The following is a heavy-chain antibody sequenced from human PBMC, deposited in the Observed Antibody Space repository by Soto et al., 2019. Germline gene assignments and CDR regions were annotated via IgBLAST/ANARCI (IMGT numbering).Heavy chain of an antibody. CDR2: FYTSGSANT. CDR1: GGSISSYH. V-gene: IGHV4-4*07. Sequence: ERLSRSGAVSGGSISSYHWSGIRQTPGRRLAWIGRFYTSGSANTYYNPSLKSRVTMSVDTSKNQFSLEMTSVTAADTAVYYCVRESGGGGYCRGGRCHGMDVWGQGTKVTVSS. CDR3: VRESGGGGYCRGGRCHGMDV. J-gene: IGHJ6*02. D-gene: IGHD2-15*01.